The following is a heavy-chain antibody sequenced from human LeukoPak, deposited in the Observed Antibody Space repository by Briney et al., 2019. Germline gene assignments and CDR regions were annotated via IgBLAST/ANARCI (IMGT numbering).Heavy chain of an antibody. CDR1: GFTFSSYA. D-gene: IGHD2-2*02. CDR2: ITSSGANT. CDR3: AKNLGASCYSPPDY. V-gene: IGHV3-23*01. Sequence: GGSLRLSCAASGFTFSSYAMHWVRQAPGKGLEWVSSITSSGANTFYADSVKGRFTLSRDNSQNTLYLQMNSLSAEDTAVYYCAKNLGASCYSPPDYWGQGTLVTVSS. J-gene: IGHJ4*02.